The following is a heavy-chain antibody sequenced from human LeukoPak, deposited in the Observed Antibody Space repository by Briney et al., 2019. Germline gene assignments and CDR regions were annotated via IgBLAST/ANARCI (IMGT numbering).Heavy chain of an antibody. Sequence: PSETLSLTCTVSGGSISSYYWSWIRQPPGKGLEWIGYIYYSGSTNYNPSLKSRVTISVDTSKNQFSLKLRSVTAADTAVYYCARGGYFDWLLLHYWGQGTLVTVSS. CDR3: ARGGYFDWLLLHY. D-gene: IGHD3-9*01. J-gene: IGHJ4*02. CDR2: IYYSGST. V-gene: IGHV4-59*01. CDR1: GGSISSYY.